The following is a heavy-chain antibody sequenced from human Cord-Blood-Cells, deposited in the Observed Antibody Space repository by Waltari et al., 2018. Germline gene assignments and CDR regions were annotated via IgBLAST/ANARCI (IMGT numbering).Heavy chain of an antibody. J-gene: IGHJ4*02. V-gene: IGHV4-34*01. CDR1: GVSFSGYY. Sequence: QVQLQQWGAGLLKPSETLSLTCAVYGVSFSGYYWSWIRQPPGKGLEWIGEINHSGSTNYNPSLKSRVTISVDTSKNQFSLKLSSVTAADTAVYYCARGLRQQRGIGVYWGQGTLVTVSS. CDR3: ARGLRQQRGIGVY. D-gene: IGHD6-13*01. CDR2: INHSGST.